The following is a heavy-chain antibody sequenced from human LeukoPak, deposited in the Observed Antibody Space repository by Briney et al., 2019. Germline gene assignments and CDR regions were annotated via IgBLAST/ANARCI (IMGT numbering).Heavy chain of an antibody. D-gene: IGHD4-17*01. CDR3: ARDDYGDYVSLYYFDY. CDR1: GYTFTSYD. J-gene: IGHJ4*02. Sequence: GASVKVSCKASGYTFTSYDINWVRQATGQGLEWMGWMNPNSGNTGYAQKFQGRVTITADKSTSTAYMELSSLRSEDTAVYYCARDDYGDYVSLYYFDYWGQGTLVTVSS. V-gene: IGHV1-8*03. CDR2: MNPNSGNT.